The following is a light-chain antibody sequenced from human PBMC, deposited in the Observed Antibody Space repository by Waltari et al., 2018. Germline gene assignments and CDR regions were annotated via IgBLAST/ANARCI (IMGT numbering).Light chain of an antibody. CDR1: QDISIY. CDR2: DAS. Sequence: DIHMTQSPSSMSASVGDSASITCQASQDISIYLSWYQQKPGKPPKVLIYDASNLETGVPSRFTGSRSGTDFTFTISSLQPEDIATYYCQQYKDLPRTFGQGTKVEIK. CDR3: QQYKDLPRT. V-gene: IGKV1-33*01. J-gene: IGKJ1*01.